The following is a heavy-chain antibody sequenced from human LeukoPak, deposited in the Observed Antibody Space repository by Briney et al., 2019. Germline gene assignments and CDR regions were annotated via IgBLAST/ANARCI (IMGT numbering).Heavy chain of an antibody. D-gene: IGHD6-19*01. Sequence: PGGSLRLSCAASGFTFSSYAMSWVRQAPGKGLEWVSAISGSGGSTYYADSVKGRFTISRDNSKNTLYLQMNSLRAEDTAVYYCAKDSTVGGWSYYYYMDVWGKGTTVTVSS. V-gene: IGHV3-23*01. CDR2: ISGSGGST. J-gene: IGHJ6*03. CDR1: GFTFSSYA. CDR3: AKDSTVGGWSYYYYMDV.